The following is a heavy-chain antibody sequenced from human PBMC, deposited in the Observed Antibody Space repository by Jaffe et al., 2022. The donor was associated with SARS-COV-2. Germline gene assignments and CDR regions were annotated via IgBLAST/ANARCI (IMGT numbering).Heavy chain of an antibody. J-gene: IGHJ4*02. D-gene: IGHD6-13*01. V-gene: IGHV4-34*01. CDR2: INHSGST. CDR3: ARGHQYSSSWYPRTFDY. Sequence: QVQLQQWGAGLLKPSETLSLTCAVYGGSFSGYYWSWIRQPPGKGLEWIGEINHSGSTNYNPSLKSRVTISVDTSKNQFSLKLSSVTAADTAVYYCARGHQYSSSWYPRTFDYWGQGTLVTVSS. CDR1: GGSFSGYY.